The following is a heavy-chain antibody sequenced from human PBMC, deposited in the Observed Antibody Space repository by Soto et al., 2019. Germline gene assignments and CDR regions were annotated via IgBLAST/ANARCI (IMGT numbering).Heavy chain of an antibody. CDR3: ARSQGSSTSLDSYYYYYYGMDA. D-gene: IGHD2-2*01. J-gene: IGHJ6*02. CDR2: IIPISGTA. V-gene: IGHV1-69*01. Sequence: QVQLVQSGAEVKKPGSSVKVSCKASGGTFSSYAISWVRQAPGQGLEWMGGIIPISGTANYAQKFQGRVTITADESTSTAYMELSSLRSEDTAVYYCARSQGSSTSLDSYYYYYYGMDAWGQGTTVTVSS. CDR1: GGTFSSYA.